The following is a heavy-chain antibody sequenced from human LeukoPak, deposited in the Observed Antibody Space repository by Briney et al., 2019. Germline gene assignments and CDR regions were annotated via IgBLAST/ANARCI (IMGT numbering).Heavy chain of an antibody. CDR2: IYYSGST. CDR1: GGSISSSSYY. V-gene: IGHV4-39*01. Sequence: SETLSLTRTVSGGSISSSSYYWGWIRQPPGKGLEWIGSIYYSGSTYYNPSLKSRVTISVDTSKNQFSLKLSSVTAADTAVYYCARLGIAVAGNDYWGQGTLVTVSS. J-gene: IGHJ4*02. CDR3: ARLGIAVAGNDY. D-gene: IGHD6-19*01.